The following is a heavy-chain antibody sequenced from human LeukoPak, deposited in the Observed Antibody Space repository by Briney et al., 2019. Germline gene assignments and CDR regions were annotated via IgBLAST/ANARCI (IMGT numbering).Heavy chain of an antibody. Sequence: ASVKVSCKASGYTFTSYYMHWVRQAPGQGLEWMGIINPSGGSTSYAQKFQGGVTMTRDMSTSTAYMELSSLRSEDAAVYYCARGDLTVTTFYYYYYMDVWGKGTTVTVSS. CDR1: GYTFTSYY. D-gene: IGHD4-17*01. CDR3: ARGDLTVTTFYYYYYMDV. CDR2: INPSGGST. V-gene: IGHV1-46*01. J-gene: IGHJ6*03.